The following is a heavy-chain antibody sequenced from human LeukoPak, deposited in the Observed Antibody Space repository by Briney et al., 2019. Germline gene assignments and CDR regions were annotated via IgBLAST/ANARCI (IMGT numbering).Heavy chain of an antibody. D-gene: IGHD6-13*01. V-gene: IGHV3-23*01. CDR3: AKDAGAPYSSSWYTVEYFQH. CDR1: GFTVSSNY. J-gene: IGHJ1*01. Sequence: PGGSLRLSCAASGFTVSSNYMSWVRQAPGKGLEWVSAISGSGGSTYYADSVKGRFTISRDNSKNTLYLQMNSLRAEDTAVYYCAKDAGAPYSSSWYTVEYFQHWGQGTLVTVSS. CDR2: ISGSGGST.